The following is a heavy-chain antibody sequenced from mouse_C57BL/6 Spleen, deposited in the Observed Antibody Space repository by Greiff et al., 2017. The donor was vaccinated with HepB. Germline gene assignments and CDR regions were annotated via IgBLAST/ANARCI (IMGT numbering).Heavy chain of an antibody. CDR2: IWRGGST. V-gene: IGHV2-5*01. CDR3: AKEDYYGSSFYAMDY. Sequence: VQGVESGPGLVQPSQSLSITCTVSGFSLTSYGVHWVRQSPGKGLEWLGVIWRGGSTDYNAAFMSRLSITKDNSKSQVFFKMNSLQADDTAIYYCAKEDYYGSSFYAMDYWGQGTSVTVSS. CDR1: GFSLTSYG. D-gene: IGHD1-1*01. J-gene: IGHJ4*01.